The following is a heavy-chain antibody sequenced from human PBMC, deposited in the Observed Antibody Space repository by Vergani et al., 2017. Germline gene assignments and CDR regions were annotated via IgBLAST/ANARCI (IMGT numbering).Heavy chain of an antibody. CDR1: GFTVSSNY. D-gene: IGHD5-12*01. Sequence: EVQVVESGGGLVQPGGSLRLSCAASGFTVSSNYMSWVRQAPGKGLEWVSVIYSGGSTYYADSVKGRFTISRHNSKNTLYLQMNSLRAEDKAVYYCARDRVDIVATTTYYYYYYGMDVWGQGTTVTVSS. CDR3: ARDRVDIVATTTYYYYYYGMDV. CDR2: IYSGGST. V-gene: IGHV3-53*04. J-gene: IGHJ6*02.